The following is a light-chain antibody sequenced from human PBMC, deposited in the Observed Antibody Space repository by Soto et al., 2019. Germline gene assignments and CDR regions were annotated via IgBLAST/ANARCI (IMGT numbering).Light chain of an antibody. CDR1: SSNIGNNY. CDR3: GTWYSSLSDVV. V-gene: IGLV1-51*02. CDR2: END. J-gene: IGLJ2*01. Sequence: QSVLTQPPSVSAAPGQRVTISCSGGSSNIGNNYVSWYQQLPGTAPKLVIYENDKRPSGIPDRFSGSKSGTSATLGITGLQTGDEADYYCGTWYSSLSDVVFGGGTKLTVL.